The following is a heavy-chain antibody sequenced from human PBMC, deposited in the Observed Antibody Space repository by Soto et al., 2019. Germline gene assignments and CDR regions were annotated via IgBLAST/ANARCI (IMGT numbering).Heavy chain of an antibody. CDR1: GFTFSSYA. Sequence: GGSLRLSCAASGFTFSSYAMSWVRQAPGRGLEWVSAISGSGGSTYYADSVKGRFTISRDNSKNTLYLQMNSLRAEDTAVYYCAKDRLAPRHYFDYWGQGTLVTVSS. D-gene: IGHD6-25*01. CDR2: ISGSGGST. J-gene: IGHJ4*02. V-gene: IGHV3-23*01. CDR3: AKDRLAPRHYFDY.